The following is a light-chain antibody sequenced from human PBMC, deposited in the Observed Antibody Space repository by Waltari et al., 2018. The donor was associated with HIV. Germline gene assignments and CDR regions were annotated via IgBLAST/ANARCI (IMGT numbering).Light chain of an antibody. CDR3: SSYAGSNNLV. Sequence: SALTQPPSASGSPGQSVTISCPGTSSDVGGYNFVSWYQQHPGKAPKLMIFEVTKRPSGVPARVSGSKSGNTASLTVSGLQADDEADYYCSSYAGSNNLVFGGGTKLTVL. CDR2: EVT. J-gene: IGLJ2*01. CDR1: SSDVGGYNF. V-gene: IGLV2-8*01.